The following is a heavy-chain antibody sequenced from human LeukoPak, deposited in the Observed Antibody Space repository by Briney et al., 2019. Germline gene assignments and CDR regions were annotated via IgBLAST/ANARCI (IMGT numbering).Heavy chain of an antibody. Sequence: SETLSLTCAVYGGSFSGYYWSWIRQLPGKGLEWIGEINHSGSTNYNPSLKSRVTISVDTSKNQFSLKLSSVTAADTAVYYCASGNKAGIAVAYYWGQGTLVTVSS. CDR2: INHSGST. V-gene: IGHV4-34*01. CDR1: GGSFSGYY. D-gene: IGHD6-19*01. CDR3: ASGNKAGIAVAYY. J-gene: IGHJ4*02.